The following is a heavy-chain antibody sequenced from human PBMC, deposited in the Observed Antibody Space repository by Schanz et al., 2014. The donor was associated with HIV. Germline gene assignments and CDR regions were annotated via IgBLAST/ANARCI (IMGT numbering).Heavy chain of an antibody. CDR2: IKSYDAGETT. D-gene: IGHD3-10*01. J-gene: IGHJ4*02. CDR1: GLTFEDSGTTFTTAW. V-gene: IGHV3-15*01. Sequence: EVQLVESGGGLEKPGGSLRLSCAASGLTFEDSGTTFTTAWMAWVRQAPGKGLEWVGLIKSYDAGETTEYAAPVKGRFTISRDDSKDMLFLHMSGLKTEDTGVYYCVTGAVRWHRPDWGQGTLVTVSS. CDR3: VTGAVRWHRPD.